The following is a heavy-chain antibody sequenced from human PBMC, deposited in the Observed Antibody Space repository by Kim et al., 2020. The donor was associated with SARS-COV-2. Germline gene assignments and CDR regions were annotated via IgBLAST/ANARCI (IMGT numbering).Heavy chain of an antibody. CDR3: ARVLAHYYDSSGYYPDAFDI. J-gene: IGHJ3*02. CDR2: ISSSSSYI. Sequence: GGSLGLSCAASGFTFSSYSMNWVRQAPGKGLEWVSSISSSSSYIYYADSVKGRFTISRDNAKNSLYLQMNSLRAEDTAVYYCARVLAHYYDSSGYYPDAFDIWGQGTMVTVSS. D-gene: IGHD3-22*01. V-gene: IGHV3-21*01. CDR1: GFTFSSYS.